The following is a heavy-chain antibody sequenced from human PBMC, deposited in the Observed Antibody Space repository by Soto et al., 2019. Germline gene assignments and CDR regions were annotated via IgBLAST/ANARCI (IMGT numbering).Heavy chain of an antibody. CDR2: ISGSGGSK. V-gene: IGHV3-23*01. D-gene: IGHD3-9*01. J-gene: IGHJ6*02. CDR1: GFTFSSYA. CDR3: ARDREYYDILTGSGYYYYYGMDV. Sequence: GSLRLCCAASGFTFSSYAMSWVRQAPGKGLEWVSAISGSGGSKYYADSVKGRFTISRDNSKNTLYLQMNSLRAEDTAVYYCARDREYYDILTGSGYYYYYGMDVWGQGTTVTVSS.